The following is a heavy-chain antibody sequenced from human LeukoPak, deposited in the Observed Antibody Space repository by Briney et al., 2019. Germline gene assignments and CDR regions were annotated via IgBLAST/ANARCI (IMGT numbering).Heavy chain of an antibody. J-gene: IGHJ3*02. V-gene: IGHV4-31*03. CDR3: ARDRFSPYYDFWSGYGAFDI. D-gene: IGHD3-3*01. CDR2: IYYSGST. Sequence: SETLSLTCTVSGGSISSGGYYWGWIRQHPGKGLEWIGYIYYSGSTYYNPSLKSRVTISVDTSKNQFSLKLSSVTAADTAVYYCARDRFSPYYDFWSGYGAFDIWGQGTMVTVSS. CDR1: GGSISSGGYY.